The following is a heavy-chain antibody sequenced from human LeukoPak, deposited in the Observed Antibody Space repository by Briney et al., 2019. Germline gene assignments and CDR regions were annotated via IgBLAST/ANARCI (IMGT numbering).Heavy chain of an antibody. CDR2: INKNGGET. J-gene: IGHJ5*02. CDR3: AKDHDHENQWFDP. D-gene: IGHD2/OR15-2a*01. Sequence: PGESLRLSCAASGFTFSSYVMSWGRQAPGKGLEWVSTINKNGGETYYADSVKGRFTISRDNSRNTLYLQINSLRAEDTAVYYCAKDHDHENQWFDPWGQGTLVTVSS. CDR1: GFTFSSYV. V-gene: IGHV3-23*01.